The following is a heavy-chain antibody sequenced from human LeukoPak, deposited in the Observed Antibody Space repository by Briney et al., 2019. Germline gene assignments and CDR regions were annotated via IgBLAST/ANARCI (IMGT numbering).Heavy chain of an antibody. CDR2: IHYSGRT. CDR1: SDSISSGSFY. Sequence: SETLSLTCIVSSDSISSGSFYWGWIRQSPGKGLEWIGSIHYSGRTFYNPTLKSRVTISVDTSKNQFSLRLTSVTAADTSVYYCARQDDQDHGDPNWFDPWGHGTLVTVSS. CDR3: ARQDDQDHGDPNWFDP. V-gene: IGHV4-39*01. D-gene: IGHD4-17*01. J-gene: IGHJ5*02.